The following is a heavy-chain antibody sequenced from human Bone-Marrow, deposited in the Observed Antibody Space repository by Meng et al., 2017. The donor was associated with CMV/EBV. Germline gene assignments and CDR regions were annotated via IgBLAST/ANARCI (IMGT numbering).Heavy chain of an antibody. V-gene: IGHV3-21*01. CDR2: ISSSSSYI. J-gene: IGHJ6*02. CDR3: ARDRGCSSTSCYTLNGMDV. D-gene: IGHD2-2*02. CDR1: GFTFSSYS. Sequence: GESLKISCAASGFTFSSYSMNWVRQAPGKGLEWVSSISSSSSYIYYADSVKGRFTISRDNAKNSLYLQMNSLRAEDTAVYYCARDRGCSSTSCYTLNGMDVWGQGNTVTVSS.